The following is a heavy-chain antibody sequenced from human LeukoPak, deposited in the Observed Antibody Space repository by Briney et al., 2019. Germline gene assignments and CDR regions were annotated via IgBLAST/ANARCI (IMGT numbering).Heavy chain of an antibody. CDR1: GYTFTGYY. J-gene: IGHJ3*02. CDR2: IYPYSGDT. V-gene: IGHV1-2*02. CDR3: ARDRNSGSSIDI. Sequence: ASVTGSCKASGYTFTGYYIHWVRQAPGQGLEWMGWIYPYSGDTNYAQNFQGRVTMTRDTSISTAYMELSSLKSDDTAVYYCARDRNSGSSIDIWGQGTMLTVSS. D-gene: IGHD6-6*01.